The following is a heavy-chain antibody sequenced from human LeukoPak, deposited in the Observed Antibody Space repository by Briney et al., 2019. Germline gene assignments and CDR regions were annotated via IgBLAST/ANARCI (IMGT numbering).Heavy chain of an antibody. D-gene: IGHD3-22*01. V-gene: IGHV5-51*01. CDR1: GYSFTRYW. J-gene: IGHJ4*02. CDR2: IYPGDSDT. Sequence: GESLKISCKGSGYSFTRYWIGWVRQMPGKGLEWMGIIYPGDSDTRYSPSFQGQVTISADKSISTAYLQWSSLKASDTAMYYCARFMTHPNYYDSSGYYLFDCWGQGTLVTVSS. CDR3: ARFMTHPNYYDSSGYYLFDC.